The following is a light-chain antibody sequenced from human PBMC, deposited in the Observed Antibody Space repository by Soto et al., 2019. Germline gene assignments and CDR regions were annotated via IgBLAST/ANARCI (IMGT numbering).Light chain of an antibody. CDR1: QSVGRN. V-gene: IGKV3-15*01. CDR2: GTS. Sequence: EIVMTQSPVALSVSPGESAALSCRASQSVGRNLAWYQQRPGQAPRVLIYGTSTRATGVPARFSGSGSGTDFTLPISSLQSEDFAVDYCQQYNKWPYTFGQGTRLEIK. CDR3: QQYNKWPYT. J-gene: IGKJ2*01.